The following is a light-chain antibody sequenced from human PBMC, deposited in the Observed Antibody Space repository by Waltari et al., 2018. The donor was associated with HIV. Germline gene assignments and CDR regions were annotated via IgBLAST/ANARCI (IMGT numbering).Light chain of an antibody. V-gene: IGLV2-11*01. Sequence: QSALTQPRSVSGSPGQSVTVSCTGSNSDIGTYDYVSWYQQYPDKAPKLIIYDVSSRPLGVPARFSGSKSGNTASLTISGLQAADEADYYCCSYAGSYTHIVLFGGGTKLTVL. CDR3: CSYAGSYTHIVL. J-gene: IGLJ2*01. CDR1: NSDIGTYDY. CDR2: DVS.